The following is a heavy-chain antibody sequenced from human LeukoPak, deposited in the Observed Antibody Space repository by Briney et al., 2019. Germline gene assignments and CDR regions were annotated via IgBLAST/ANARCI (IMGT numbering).Heavy chain of an antibody. CDR2: ISGSGGST. Sequence: GGSLRLSCAASGFTFSSYAMSWVRQAPGKGLEWVSAISGSGGSTYYADSVKGRFTISRDNSKNTLILQMNSLRAEDTAVYYFAKVTAFYYDSSGYYYFDYGGQGTLVTVSS. CDR3: AKVTAFYYDSSGYYYFDY. J-gene: IGHJ4*02. D-gene: IGHD3-22*01. CDR1: GFTFSSYA. V-gene: IGHV3-23*01.